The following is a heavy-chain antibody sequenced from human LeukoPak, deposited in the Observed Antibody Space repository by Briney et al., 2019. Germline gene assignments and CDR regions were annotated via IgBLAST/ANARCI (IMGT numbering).Heavy chain of an antibody. CDR2: INPNSGGT. J-gene: IGHJ4*02. CDR3: ARGYYDILTGHLYYFDY. D-gene: IGHD3-9*01. V-gene: IGHV1-2*02. CDR1: GYTFTGYY. Sequence: ASVKVSCKASGYTFTGYYIHWVRQAPGQGLEWMGWINPNSGGTNYAQKFQGRVTMTRDTSISSAYMDLSRLRSDDTAVYYCARGYYDILTGHLYYFDYWGQGTLVTVSS.